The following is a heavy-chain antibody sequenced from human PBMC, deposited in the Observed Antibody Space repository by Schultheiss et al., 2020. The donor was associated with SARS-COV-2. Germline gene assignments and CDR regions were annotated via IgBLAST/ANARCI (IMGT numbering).Heavy chain of an antibody. Sequence: GGSLRLSCAASGFTFSSYSMNWVRQAPGKGLEWVSSISSSSSYIYYADSVKGRFTISRDNAKNSLYLQMNSLRDEDTAVYYCARVVFSGFDYWGQGTLVTVSS. CDR3: ARVVFSGFDY. V-gene: IGHV3-21*01. J-gene: IGHJ4*02. CDR1: GFTFSSYS. CDR2: ISSSSSYI. D-gene: IGHD3-10*01.